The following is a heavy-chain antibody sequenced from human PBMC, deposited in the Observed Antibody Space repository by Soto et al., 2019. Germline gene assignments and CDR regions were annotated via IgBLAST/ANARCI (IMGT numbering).Heavy chain of an antibody. CDR3: VRYGSGNLYLNWFDP. J-gene: IGHJ5*02. Sequence: GGSLRLSCAASGFTFSSYSMNWVRQAPGKGLEWISYISSHSSTLYYADSVKGRFTISRDNAGNSLYLQMNSLRDEDTAVYYCVRYGSGNLYLNWFDPWGHGCRVTVSS. CDR1: GFTFSSYS. CDR2: ISSHSSTL. V-gene: IGHV3-48*02. D-gene: IGHD6-19*01.